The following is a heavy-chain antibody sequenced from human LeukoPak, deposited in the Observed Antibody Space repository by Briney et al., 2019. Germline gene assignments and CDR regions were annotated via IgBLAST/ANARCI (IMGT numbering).Heavy chain of an antibody. D-gene: IGHD3-9*01. CDR3: ARDNLHYDILTGYYKEPGYYYYYGMDV. CDR2: ISAYNGNT. Sequence: ASVKVSCKASGYTFTSYGISWVRQAPGQGLEWMGWISAYNGNTNNAQKLQGRVAMTTDTSTSTAYMELRSLRSDDTAVYYCARDNLHYDILTGYYKEPGYYYYYGMDVWGQGTTVTVSS. J-gene: IGHJ6*02. CDR1: GYTFTSYG. V-gene: IGHV1-18*01.